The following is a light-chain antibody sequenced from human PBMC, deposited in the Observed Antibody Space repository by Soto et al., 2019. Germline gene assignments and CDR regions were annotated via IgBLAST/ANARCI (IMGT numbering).Light chain of an antibody. CDR2: AAS. CDR1: QYVSGSY. V-gene: IGKV3-20*01. Sequence: EIVLTQSPDTLSLSPGEGAALSCRASQYVSGSYLAWYQQKPGQAPRLLIYAASSRATGVPDRFSGIGSGADFTLTISRLEPEDIAVYYCQLSGGSHLFSFGPGTQLQIK. J-gene: IGKJ2*01. CDR3: QLSGGSHLFS.